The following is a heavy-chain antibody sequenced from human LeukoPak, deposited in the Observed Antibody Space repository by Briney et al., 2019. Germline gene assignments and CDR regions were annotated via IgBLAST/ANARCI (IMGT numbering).Heavy chain of an antibody. J-gene: IGHJ4*02. CDR3: ISDHTGHDDY. CDR2: INIDGSTT. D-gene: IGHD1-1*01. CDR1: GFSFSSDW. V-gene: IGHV3-74*01. Sequence: SGGSLRLSCAASGFSFSSDWMHWVRQAPGKGLVWVSRINIDGSTTTYADSVRGRFTISRDNAKNTLSLQMNSLRADDTAVYYCISDHTGHDDYWGQGTLVTVSS.